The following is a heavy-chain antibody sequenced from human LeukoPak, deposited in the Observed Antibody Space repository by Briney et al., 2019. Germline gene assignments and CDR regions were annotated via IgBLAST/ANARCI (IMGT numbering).Heavy chain of an antibody. D-gene: IGHD2-15*01. J-gene: IGHJ6*02. V-gene: IGHV3-33*01. CDR1: GFTFSSFG. CDR2: IWYDGSNK. CDR3: ARDGDITPTDV. Sequence: GRSLRLSCAASGFTFSSFGMHWVRQAPGKGLEWVAVIWYDGSNKYYADSVKGRFTISRDNSKNTLYLQMNSLRAEDMAVYYCARDGDITPTDVWGQGTTVTVSS.